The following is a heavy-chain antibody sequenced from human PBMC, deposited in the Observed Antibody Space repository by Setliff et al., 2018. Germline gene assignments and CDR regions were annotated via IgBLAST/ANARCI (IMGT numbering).Heavy chain of an antibody. J-gene: IGHJ6*03. V-gene: IGHV4-39*01. CDR1: GDSISRSTYY. CDR3: ARHSPYYYYMDV. CDR2: VDHSGNS. Sequence: SETLSLTCTVSGDSISRSTYYWGWIRQSPGKGLDWIGTVDHSGNSYYNPSLRSRITMSMDTSKNQFSLRLTSVTAADTSVYYCARHSPYYYYMDVWGNGTTVTVSS.